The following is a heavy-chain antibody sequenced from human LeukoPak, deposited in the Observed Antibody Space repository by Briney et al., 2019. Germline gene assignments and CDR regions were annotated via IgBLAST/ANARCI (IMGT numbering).Heavy chain of an antibody. J-gene: IGHJ4*02. CDR3: ARGGSSRYHHSRDY. D-gene: IGHD1-26*01. CDR1: GGSISSGDYY. Sequence: PSQTLSLTCTVSGGSISSGDYYWSWLRHPPGKGLEWTVYPFYTGSTYYSQTIYSRVTLLVDTSKNQFSMKLSSVTAADTAVYYCARGGSSRYHHSRDYWGQGTLVTVSS. V-gene: IGHV4-30-4*08. CDR2: PFYTGST.